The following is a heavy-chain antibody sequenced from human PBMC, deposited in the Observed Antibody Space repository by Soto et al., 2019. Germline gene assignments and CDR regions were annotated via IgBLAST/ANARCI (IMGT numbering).Heavy chain of an antibody. D-gene: IGHD3-22*01. V-gene: IGHV1-18*01. J-gene: IGHJ1*01. CDR2: ISAYNGNT. CDR3: ARGGGDYYDSSGYYDEYFQH. CDR1: GYTFTSYG. Sequence: VSVKVSFNASGYTFTSYGSSWVRQAPGQGLEWMGWISAYNGNTAYAQKLHGRVTVTTDTSTSTAYMELRSLRFDDTAMYYCARGGGDYYDSSGYYDEYFQHWGQGTLVNVSS.